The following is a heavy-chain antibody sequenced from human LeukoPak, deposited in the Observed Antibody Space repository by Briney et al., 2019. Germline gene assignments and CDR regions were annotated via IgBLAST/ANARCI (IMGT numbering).Heavy chain of an antibody. J-gene: IGHJ4*02. CDR3: ARVWSPPYTSSWPYYFDY. CDR1: GFSFSSYS. V-gene: IGHV3-21*01. Sequence: GGSLRLSCAASGFSFSSYSMNWVRQAPGKGLEWVSSISSSSYIYYVDSVKGRFTISRDNAKNSLYLQMNSLRAEDTAVYYCARVWSPPYTSSWPYYFDYWGQGTLVTVSS. CDR2: ISSSSYI. D-gene: IGHD6-13*01.